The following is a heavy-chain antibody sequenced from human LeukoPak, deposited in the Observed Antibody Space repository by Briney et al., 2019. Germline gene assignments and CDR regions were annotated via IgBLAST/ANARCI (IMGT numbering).Heavy chain of an antibody. J-gene: IGHJ4*02. CDR1: GGSFSGYY. D-gene: IGHD5-18*01. V-gene: IGHV4-34*01. CDR3: ARSPVGDTAMVYDY. Sequence: SETLSLTCAVYGGSFSGYYWSWIRQPPGKGLEWIGEINHSGSTNYNPSLKSRVTISVDTSKNQFSLKLSSVTAADTAVHYCARSPVGDTAMVYDYWGQGTLVTVSS. CDR2: INHSGST.